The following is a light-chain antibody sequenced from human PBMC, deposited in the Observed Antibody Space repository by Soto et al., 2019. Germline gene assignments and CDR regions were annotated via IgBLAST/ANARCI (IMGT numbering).Light chain of an antibody. CDR2: AAS. CDR3: QQLNSYPPT. CDR1: QGISTY. V-gene: IGKV1-9*01. Sequence: IQLTQSPSSLSASVGDRFTITCRASQGISTYLAWYQQKPGKAPKLLIYAASTLQSGVSSRFSGSGSGTDFTLTISSLQPEDFATYYCQQLNSYPPTFGQGTRLEI. J-gene: IGKJ5*01.